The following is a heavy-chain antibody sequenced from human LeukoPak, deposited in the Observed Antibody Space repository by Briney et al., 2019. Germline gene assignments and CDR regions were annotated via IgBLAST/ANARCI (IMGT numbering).Heavy chain of an antibody. J-gene: IGHJ3*02. CDR1: GFTFSSYS. Sequence: GGSLRLSCAASGFTFSSYSMNWVRQAPGKGLEWVSSISSSSSYTYYADSVKGRFTISRDNAKNSLYLQMNSLRAEDTAVYYCARDEQWLGAFDIWGRGTMVTVSS. CDR3: ARDEQWLGAFDI. D-gene: IGHD6-19*01. CDR2: ISSSSSYT. V-gene: IGHV3-21*01.